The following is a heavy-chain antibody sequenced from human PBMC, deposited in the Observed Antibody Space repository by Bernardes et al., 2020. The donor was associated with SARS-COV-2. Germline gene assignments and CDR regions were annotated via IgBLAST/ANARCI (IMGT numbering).Heavy chain of an antibody. Sequence: ASVKVSCKASGYTFTGYYMHWVRQAPGQGLEWMGWINPNSGGTNYAQKFQGRVTVTRDTSISTAYMELSRLRSDDTAVYYCARAARAVTGPVGFDYWGQGTLVTVSS. CDR1: GYTFTGYY. CDR3: ARAARAVTGPVGFDY. J-gene: IGHJ4*02. CDR2: INPNSGGT. V-gene: IGHV1-2*02. D-gene: IGHD4-4*01.